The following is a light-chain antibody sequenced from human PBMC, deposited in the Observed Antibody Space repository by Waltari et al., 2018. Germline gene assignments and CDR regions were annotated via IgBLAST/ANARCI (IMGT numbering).Light chain of an antibody. CDR2: RAS. V-gene: IGKV1-6*02. Sequence: IQMTQSPSSLSASIGDTVTITCRASRDIANNLNWYQQQSGKAPKLLIYRASSLQSGVPYRFSGSGSGTDFSLTISSLQPEDFATYYCQQGYDFPCTFGRGTKVEIK. CDR3: QQGYDFPCT. J-gene: IGKJ4*01. CDR1: RDIANN.